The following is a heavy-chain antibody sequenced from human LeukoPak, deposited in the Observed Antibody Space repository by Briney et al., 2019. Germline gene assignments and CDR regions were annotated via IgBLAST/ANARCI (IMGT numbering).Heavy chain of an antibody. V-gene: IGHV3-23*01. CDR3: AKALGTYGYMRFDF. CDR2: INGGGDTT. CDR1: GFTFVSYA. Sequence: PGGSLRLSCAASGFTFVSYAMTWVRQAPGKGLEWVSAINGGGDTTYYADSVKGRFTISRDKSKNTMYLQMNSLRAEDTALYYCAKALGTYGYMRFDFWGQGTLVTVSS. D-gene: IGHD5-18*01. J-gene: IGHJ4*02.